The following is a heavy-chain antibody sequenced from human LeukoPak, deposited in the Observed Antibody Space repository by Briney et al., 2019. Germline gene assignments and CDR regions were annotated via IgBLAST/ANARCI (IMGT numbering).Heavy chain of an antibody. J-gene: IGHJ4*02. Sequence: PSETLSLTCTVSGGSISGYYWSWIRQPPGKGLEWIGYISYSGSTNYNPSLMTRVTISLDTSKSQFSLKLSSVTAADTAVYYCARGDNHYESSAWFDYWGQGTLVTVSS. CDR2: ISYSGST. CDR3: ARGDNHYESSAWFDY. V-gene: IGHV4-59*01. CDR1: GGSISGYY. D-gene: IGHD3-22*01.